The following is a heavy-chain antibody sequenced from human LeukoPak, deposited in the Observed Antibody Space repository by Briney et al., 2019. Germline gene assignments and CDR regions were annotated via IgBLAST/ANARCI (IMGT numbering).Heavy chain of an antibody. CDR2: ISYDGSNK. J-gene: IGHJ4*02. Sequence: QPGGSLRLSCAASGFTFSSYAMHWVRQAPGKGLEWVAVISYDGSNKYYADSVKGRFTISRDNSKNTLYLQMNSLRAEDTAVYYCATPRSGSYATLSLDYWGQGTLVTVSS. D-gene: IGHD1-26*01. V-gene: IGHV3-30-3*01. CDR3: ATPRSGSYATLSLDY. CDR1: GFTFSSYA.